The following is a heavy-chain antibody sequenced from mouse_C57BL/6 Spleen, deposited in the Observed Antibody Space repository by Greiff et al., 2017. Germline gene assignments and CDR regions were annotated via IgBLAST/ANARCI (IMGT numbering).Heavy chain of an antibody. CDR1: GYPFTDHT. CDR2: IYPRDGST. Sequence: VQLQQSDAELVKPGASVKISCKVSGYPFTDHTIHWMKQRPEQGLEWIGYIYPRDGSTKYNEKFKGKATFTADKSSSTAYMQLNSLTSEDSAVYFCARYYYGSSLSLNYWGQGTTLTVSS. D-gene: IGHD1-1*01. V-gene: IGHV1-78*01. J-gene: IGHJ2*01. CDR3: ARYYYGSSLSLNY.